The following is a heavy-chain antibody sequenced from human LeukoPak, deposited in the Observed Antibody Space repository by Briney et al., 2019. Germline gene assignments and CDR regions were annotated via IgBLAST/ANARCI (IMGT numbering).Heavy chain of an antibody. V-gene: IGHV3-21*01. CDR2: ISSSSSYI. Sequence: KPGGSLRLSCAASGFTFSSYSMNWVRQAPGKGLEWVSSISSSSSYIYYADSVKGRFTISRDNAKNSLYLQMNSLRAEDTAVYYCARIRIAAAGTLYYYYMDVWGKGTTVTVSS. CDR3: ARIRIAAAGTLYYYYMDV. D-gene: IGHD6-13*01. J-gene: IGHJ6*03. CDR1: GFTFSSYS.